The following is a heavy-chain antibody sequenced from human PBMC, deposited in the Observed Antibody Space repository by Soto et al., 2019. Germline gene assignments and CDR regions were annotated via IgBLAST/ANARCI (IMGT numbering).Heavy chain of an antibody. CDR1: GFTFSSYA. Sequence: PGGSLRLSYAASGFTFSSYAMSWVRQAPGKGLEWVSAISGSGGSTYYADSVKGRFTISRDNSKNTLYLQMNSLRAEDTAVYYCAKLNGYCSGGSCYPYSYGMDVWGQGTTVTVSS. D-gene: IGHD2-15*01. CDR3: AKLNGYCSGGSCYPYSYGMDV. V-gene: IGHV3-23*01. CDR2: ISGSGGST. J-gene: IGHJ6*02.